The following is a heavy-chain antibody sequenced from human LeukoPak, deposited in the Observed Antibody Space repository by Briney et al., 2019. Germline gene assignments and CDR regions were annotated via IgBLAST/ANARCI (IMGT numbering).Heavy chain of an antibody. V-gene: IGHV3-21*01. CDR1: GFTFSDYS. CDR2: ISSSSAYI. Sequence: GGSLRLSCAASGFTFSDYSMNWVRQAPGKGLEWVSSISSSSAYIYYADSVKGRFTVSRDNAENSLSLQMDSLRAEDSAIYHWARGPRKNSSYQYFQHWGQGTLVNVS. CDR3: ARGPRKNSSYQYFQH. J-gene: IGHJ1*01. D-gene: IGHD1-14*01.